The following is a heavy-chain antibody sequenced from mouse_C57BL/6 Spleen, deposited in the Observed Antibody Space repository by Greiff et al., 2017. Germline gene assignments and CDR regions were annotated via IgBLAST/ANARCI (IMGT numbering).Heavy chain of an antibody. CDR2: IDPSDSYT. J-gene: IGHJ2*01. Sequence: VKLQQPGAELVMPGASVKLSCKASGYTFTSYWMHWVKQRPGQGLEWIGEIDPSDSYTNYNQKFKGKSTLTVDKSSSTDYMQLSSLTSEDSAVYYCARLPPYYGSSYLDYWGQGTTLTVSS. D-gene: IGHD1-1*01. CDR1: GYTFTSYW. CDR3: ARLPPYYGSSYLDY. V-gene: IGHV1-69*01.